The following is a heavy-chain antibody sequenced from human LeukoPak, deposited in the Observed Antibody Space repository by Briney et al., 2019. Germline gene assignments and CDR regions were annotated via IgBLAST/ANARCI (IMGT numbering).Heavy chain of an antibody. J-gene: IGHJ6*03. CDR2: MNPKSGNT. CDR3: ARAPAVSFGGYYYMDV. CDR1: GYTFTSYD. D-gene: IGHD3-16*01. Sequence: GASVKVSCKASGYTFTSYDIKWVRQATGQGLEWMGWMNPKSGNTGYAQKFQGRVSMTRNTSINTAYMELSSLRSEDTAVYYCARAPAVSFGGYYYMDVWGKGTTVTISS. V-gene: IGHV1-8*01.